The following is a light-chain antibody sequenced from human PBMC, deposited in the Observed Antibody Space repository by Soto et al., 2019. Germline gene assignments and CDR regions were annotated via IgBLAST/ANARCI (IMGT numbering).Light chain of an antibody. CDR3: EAWDDSLNGLV. CDR1: SSNIGNNA. J-gene: IGLJ2*01. V-gene: IGLV1-36*01. Sequence: QSVLTQPPSVSEAPRQRVTISCSGSSSNIGNNAVNWYQQLPGKAPKLLIYYDDLLPSGVSDRFSGSKSGTSASLAISGLQSEDEADYYCEAWDDSLNGLVCGGGTKLTVL. CDR2: YDD.